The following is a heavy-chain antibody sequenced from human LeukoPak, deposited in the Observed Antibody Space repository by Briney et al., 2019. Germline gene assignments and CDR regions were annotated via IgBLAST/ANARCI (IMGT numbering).Heavy chain of an antibody. J-gene: IGHJ6*03. D-gene: IGHD1-26*01. CDR3: ARGPLGGARHMDV. CDR2: INPNSGGT. V-gene: IGHV1-2*02. CDR1: GYTFTSYG. Sequence: ASVKVSCKASGYTFTSYGISWVRQAPGQGLEWMAWINPNSGGTNYAQKFQGRVTMTRDTSISTAYMELSRLRSDDTAVYYCARGPLGGARHMDVWGKGTTVTVSS.